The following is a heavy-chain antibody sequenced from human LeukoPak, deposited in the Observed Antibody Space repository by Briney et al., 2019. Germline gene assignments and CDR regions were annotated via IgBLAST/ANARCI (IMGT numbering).Heavy chain of an antibody. D-gene: IGHD2-2*01. J-gene: IGHJ4*02. V-gene: IGHV4-31*03. CDR2: IYYSGST. CDR3: AGLVVPAARWYYFDY. CDR1: GGSISSGGYY. Sequence: SETLSLTCTVSGGSISSGGYYWSWVRQHPGKGLEWIGYIYYSGSTYYNPSLKSRVTISVDTSKNQFSLKLSSVTAADTAVYYCAGLVVPAARWYYFDYWGQGTLVTVSS.